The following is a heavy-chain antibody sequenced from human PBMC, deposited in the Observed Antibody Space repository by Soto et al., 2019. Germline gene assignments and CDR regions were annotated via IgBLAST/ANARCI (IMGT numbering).Heavy chain of an antibody. D-gene: IGHD3-22*01. Sequence: PSETLSLTCAVYGGSFSGHSWTGIRQSPGKGLEWIGDINHSGRVNYSPSLKSRVTISLDTSKNQFSLTLSAVTAADTAMYYCSTRAYDTNGYYRFDPWGQGTLVPVSS. J-gene: IGHJ5*01. CDR2: INHSGRV. CDR3: STRAYDTNGYYRFDP. V-gene: IGHV4-34*01. CDR1: GGSFSGHS.